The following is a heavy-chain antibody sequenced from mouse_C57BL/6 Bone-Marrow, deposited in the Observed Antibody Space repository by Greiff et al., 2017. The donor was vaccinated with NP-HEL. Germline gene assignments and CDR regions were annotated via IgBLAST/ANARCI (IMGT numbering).Heavy chain of an antibody. CDR1: GFTFSSYG. J-gene: IGHJ4*01. Sequence: VQLQQSGGDLVKPGGSLKLSCAASGFTFSSYGMSWVRQTPDKRLEWVATISSGGSYTYYPDSVKGRFTISRDNAKNTLYLQMSSLKSEDTAMYYCASQGDYWGQGTSVTVSS. CDR2: ISSGGSYT. V-gene: IGHV5-6*01. CDR3: ASQGDY.